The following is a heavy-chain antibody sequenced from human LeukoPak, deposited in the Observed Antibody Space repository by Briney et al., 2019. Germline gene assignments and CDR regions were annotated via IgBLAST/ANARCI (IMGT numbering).Heavy chain of an antibody. CDR2: ISSSGSTI. CDR1: GFTFSSYE. Sequence: GGSLRLSCAASGFTFSSYEMNWVRQAPGKGLEWVSYISSSGSTIYYADSVKGRFTISRDNAKNSLYLQMNSLRAEDTAVYYCAREEDSGWKNFDYWGQGTLVTVSS. V-gene: IGHV3-48*03. CDR3: AREEDSGWKNFDY. D-gene: IGHD6-19*01. J-gene: IGHJ4*02.